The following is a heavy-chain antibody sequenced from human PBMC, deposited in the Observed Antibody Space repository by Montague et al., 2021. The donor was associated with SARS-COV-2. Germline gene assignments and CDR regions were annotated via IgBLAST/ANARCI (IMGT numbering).Heavy chain of an antibody. CDR1: GGSFSGYY. J-gene: IGHJ6*02. CDR2: TNHSGST. V-gene: IGHV4-34*01. CDR3: ARVRAVPAAMRIFSLGRSYYGMDV. Sequence: SETLSLTCAVYGGSFSGYYWSWIRQPPGKGLEWIGETNHSGSTSYNPSLKSRVTISVDTSKNQFSLKLSSVTAADTAVYYCARVRAVPAAMRIFSLGRSYYGMDVWGQGTTVTVSS. D-gene: IGHD2-2*01.